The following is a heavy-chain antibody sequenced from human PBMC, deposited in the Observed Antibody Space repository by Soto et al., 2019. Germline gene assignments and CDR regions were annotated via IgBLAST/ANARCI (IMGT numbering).Heavy chain of an antibody. CDR3: ARGGSLNWYFDL. Sequence: PGGSLRLSCAASGFTFRISAMGWACQAPGKGLEWVSGIGGSGDDTEYTDSVKGRFTISRDNSKNTLYLQMNSLRAEDTAVYYCARGGSLNWYFDLWGRGTLVTVSS. CDR2: IGGSGDDT. V-gene: IGHV3-23*01. CDR1: GFTFRISA. D-gene: IGHD1-26*01. J-gene: IGHJ2*01.